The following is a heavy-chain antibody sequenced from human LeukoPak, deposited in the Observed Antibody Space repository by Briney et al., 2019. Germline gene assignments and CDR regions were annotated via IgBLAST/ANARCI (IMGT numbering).Heavy chain of an antibody. CDR3: AKERAEWLRSSTWFDP. CDR1: GFTFSSYG. V-gene: IGHV3-30*02. Sequence: GGSPRLSCAASGFTFSSYGMHWVRQAPGKGLEWVAFIRYDGSNKYYADSVKGRFTISRDNSKNTLYLQMNSLRAEDTAVYYCAKERAEWLRSSTWFDPWGQGTLVTVSS. J-gene: IGHJ5*02. D-gene: IGHD5-12*01. CDR2: IRYDGSNK.